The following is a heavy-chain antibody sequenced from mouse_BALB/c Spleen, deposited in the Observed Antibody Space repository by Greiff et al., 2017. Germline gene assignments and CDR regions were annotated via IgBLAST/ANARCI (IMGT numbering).Heavy chain of an antibody. V-gene: IGHV1-69*01. Sequence: QVQLQQPGAELVMPGASVKMSCKASGYTFTDYWMHWVKQRPGQGLEWIGAIDTSDSYTSYNQKFKGKATLTVDESSSTAYMQLSSLTSEDSAVYYCARSGDYGNYFAWFAYWGQGTLVTVSA. J-gene: IGHJ3*01. CDR1: GYTFTDYW. D-gene: IGHD2-1*01. CDR3: ARSGDYGNYFAWFAY. CDR2: IDTSDSYT.